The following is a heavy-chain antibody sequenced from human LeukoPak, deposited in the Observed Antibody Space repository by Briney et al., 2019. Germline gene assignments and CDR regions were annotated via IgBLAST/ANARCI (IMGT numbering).Heavy chain of an antibody. D-gene: IGHD2-15*01. CDR2: NNPSGGST. CDR1: GYTFTSYY. V-gene: IGHV1-46*01. CDR3: ARVRGYCSGGSCRGGFDY. Sequence: ASVKVSCKASGYTFTSYYMHWVRQAPGQGLEWMGINNPSGGSTSYAQKFQGRVTMTRDTSTSTVYMELSSLRSEDTAVYYCARVRGYCSGGSCRGGFDYWGQGTLVTVSS. J-gene: IGHJ4*02.